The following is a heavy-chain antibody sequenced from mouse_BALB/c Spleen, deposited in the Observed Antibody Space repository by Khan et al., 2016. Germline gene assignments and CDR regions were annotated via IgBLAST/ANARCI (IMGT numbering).Heavy chain of an antibody. V-gene: IGHV1S81*02. Sequence: QVQLQQSGAELVKPGASVKLSCKASGYTFTSYYMYWVKQRPGQGLKWIGEINPSNGGTNFNEKFKSKATLTVDKSSSTAYMQLSSLTSEDSAVYYCTSPSMDYWGQGTSVTVSS. CDR3: TSPSMDY. CDR1: GYTFTSYY. J-gene: IGHJ4*01. CDR2: INPSNGGT.